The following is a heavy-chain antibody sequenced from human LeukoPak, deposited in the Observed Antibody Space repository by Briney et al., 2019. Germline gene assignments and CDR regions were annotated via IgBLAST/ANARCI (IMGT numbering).Heavy chain of an antibody. CDR2: IDHSGGT. CDR1: GGSLINYY. D-gene: IGHD4/OR15-4a*01. V-gene: IGHV4-34*01. Sequence: PSETLSRTCAVYGGSLINYYWSWIRQSPGKGLEWIGDIDHSGGTSYNPALRSRVTISIDPSRNQFYLKINSVTASDTAVYYCAMVLWQSGRPGPWDQGSLVTVSS. J-gene: IGHJ5*02. CDR3: AMVLWQSGRPGP.